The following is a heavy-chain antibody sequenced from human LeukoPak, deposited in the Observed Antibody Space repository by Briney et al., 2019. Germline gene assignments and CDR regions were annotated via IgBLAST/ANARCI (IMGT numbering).Heavy chain of an antibody. J-gene: IGHJ4*02. CDR3: ARNFHRRLYDSSGYYPY. Sequence: GGSLRLSCAVSGFTFTDTYMTWIRQAPGKGLESLSYISPSGTDISYADSVKGRFTISRDNAKNSLYLQMNSLRAEDTAVYYCARNFHRRLYDSSGYYPYWGQGTLVTVSS. CDR2: ISPSGTDI. CDR1: GFTFTDTY. V-gene: IGHV3-11*04. D-gene: IGHD3-22*01.